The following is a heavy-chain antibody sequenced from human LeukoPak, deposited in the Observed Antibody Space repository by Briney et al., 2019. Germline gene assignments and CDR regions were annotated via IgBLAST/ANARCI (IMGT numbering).Heavy chain of an antibody. J-gene: IGHJ6*02. CDR1: GFTFSRHG. D-gene: IGHD6-13*01. V-gene: IGHV3-30*18. Sequence: GGSLRLSCAPSGFTFSRHGMHWVRQAPGKGLEWVAIISNDGSRKYYAHSVEGRFTISRDNSKNTLYLQMDSLRAEDTAVYYCAKDRISSSWYDMDVWGQGTTVTVSS. CDR3: AKDRISSSWYDMDV. CDR2: ISNDGSRK.